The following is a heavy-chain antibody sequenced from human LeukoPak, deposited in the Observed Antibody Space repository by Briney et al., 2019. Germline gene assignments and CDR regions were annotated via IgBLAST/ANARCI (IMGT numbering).Heavy chain of an antibody. Sequence: SETLSLTSAVYGWSFNDYYWNGIRQPPGKGLEWIGEINARGDTNFNPSLKSRVTISVDTSNSPLSMTLTSMIAPDTAVYSCERAQVPAARGYNWFAPWGQGHLVTVSS. J-gene: IGHJ5*02. CDR3: ERAQVPAARGYNWFAP. D-gene: IGHD2-2*01. CDR2: INARGDT. CDR1: GWSFNDYY. V-gene: IGHV4-34*01.